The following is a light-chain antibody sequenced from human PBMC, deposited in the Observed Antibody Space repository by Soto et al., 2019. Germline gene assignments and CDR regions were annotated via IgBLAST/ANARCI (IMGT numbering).Light chain of an antibody. J-gene: IGLJ2*01. V-gene: IGLV2-23*02. CDR1: TSDVGSYNL. CDR3: CSYATPRQ. CDR2: EVS. Sequence: QSVLTQPASVSGSPGQSITISCTGTTSDVGSYNLVSWYQQHPGKAPKLIIYEVSERPSGVSTRFSGSKSGNMASLTISGLQAEDEAEYYCCSYATPRQFGGGTKPTVL.